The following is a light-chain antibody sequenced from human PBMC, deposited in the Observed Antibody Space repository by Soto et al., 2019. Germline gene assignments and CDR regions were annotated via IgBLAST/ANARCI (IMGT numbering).Light chain of an antibody. Sequence: QPVLTQPPSVSEAPRQRVTISCSGSSSNIGNNAVNWYQQFPGKAPKLLIYYDDLLPSGVSDRFSGSESGTSASLAISGLQSEDEADYYCATWDDSLNGPVFGGGTKLTVL. CDR2: YDD. CDR3: ATWDDSLNGPV. J-gene: IGLJ2*01. CDR1: SSNIGNNA. V-gene: IGLV1-36*01.